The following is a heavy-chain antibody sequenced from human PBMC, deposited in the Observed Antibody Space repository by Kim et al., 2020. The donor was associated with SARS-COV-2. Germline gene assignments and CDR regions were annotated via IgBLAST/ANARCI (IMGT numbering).Heavy chain of an antibody. D-gene: IGHD2-15*01. CDR3: ARGGKYCSGGSCYFHY. J-gene: IGHJ4*02. Sequence: ASVKVSCKASGYTFTSYDINWVRQATGQGLEWMGWMNPNSGNTGYAQKFQGRVTMTRNTSISTAYMELSSLRSEDTAVYYCARGGKYCSGGSCYFHYWGQGTLVTVSS. CDR1: GYTFTSYD. V-gene: IGHV1-8*01. CDR2: MNPNSGNT.